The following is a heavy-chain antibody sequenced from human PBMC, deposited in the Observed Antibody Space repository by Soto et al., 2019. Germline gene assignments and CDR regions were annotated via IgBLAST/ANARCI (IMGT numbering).Heavy chain of an antibody. J-gene: IGHJ4*02. CDR1: GGTFSNYV. Sequence: VKVSCKASGGTFSNYVVNWVRQAPGQGLEWMGRIIPISGAANYAQKFQGRVTITADKSTSTSYMELSSLRSEDTAVYYCARDMTRTVVPYFDFWGQGTLVTVSS. V-gene: IGHV1-69*06. CDR2: IIPISGAA. CDR3: ARDMTRTVVPYFDF. D-gene: IGHD1-7*01.